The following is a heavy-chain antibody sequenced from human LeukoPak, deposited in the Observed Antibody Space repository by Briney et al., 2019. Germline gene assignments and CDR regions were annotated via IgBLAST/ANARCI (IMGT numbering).Heavy chain of an antibody. CDR1: GFTFSSYV. Sequence: GGSLRLSCAASGFTFSSYVMSWVRQAPGKGLEWVSTVSGSGVSTYSADSVKGRFTISRDNSKNTLYLQMNSLRAEDTAVYYCAKEASGQDYWGQGTLVTVSS. CDR3: AKEASGQDY. V-gene: IGHV3-23*01. J-gene: IGHJ4*02. CDR2: VSGSGVST. D-gene: IGHD6-19*01.